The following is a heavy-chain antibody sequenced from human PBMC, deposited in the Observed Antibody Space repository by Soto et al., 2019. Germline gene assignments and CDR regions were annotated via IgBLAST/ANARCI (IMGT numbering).Heavy chain of an antibody. D-gene: IGHD3-16*02. CDR1: GFTVSSNY. V-gene: IGHV3-53*01. J-gene: IGHJ6*02. CDR3: ARDSRGYDYVWGSYRRDYYYYGMDV. Sequence: GGSLRLSCAASGFTVSSNYKSWVRRAPGKGLEWVSIIYSGGSTYYADSVKGRFTISRDNSKNTLYLQMNSLRAEDTVVYYCARDSRGYDYVWGSYRRDYYYYGMDVWGQGTTVTVSS. CDR2: IYSGGST.